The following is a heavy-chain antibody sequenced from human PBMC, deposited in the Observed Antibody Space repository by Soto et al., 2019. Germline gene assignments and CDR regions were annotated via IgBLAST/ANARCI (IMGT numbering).Heavy chain of an antibody. D-gene: IGHD4-4*01. Sequence: QVQLQESGPGLVKPSQTLSLTCTVSGGSISSGGYYWSWIRQHPGKGLEWIGCIYYSGSTYYHPSLKRRINIAVDTSKHQFSLKLSSVTAADTALYYCARDTNYAGFDYWGQGTLATASS. J-gene: IGHJ4*02. CDR1: GGSISSGGYY. CDR2: IYYSGST. V-gene: IGHV4-31*03. CDR3: ARDTNYAGFDY.